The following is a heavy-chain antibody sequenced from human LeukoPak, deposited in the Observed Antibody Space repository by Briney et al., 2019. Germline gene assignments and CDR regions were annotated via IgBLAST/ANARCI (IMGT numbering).Heavy chain of an antibody. V-gene: IGHV5-51*01. CDR1: GYSFTSYW. CDR2: IYPGDSDT. CDR3: AREDTAMSEDAFDI. J-gene: IGHJ3*02. Sequence: KPGESLKISCKGSGYSFTSYWIGWVRPMPGKGLEWMGIIYPGDSDTRYSPSFQGQVTISADKSISTAYLQWSSLKASDTAMYCCAREDTAMSEDAFDIWGQGTMVTVSS. D-gene: IGHD5-18*01.